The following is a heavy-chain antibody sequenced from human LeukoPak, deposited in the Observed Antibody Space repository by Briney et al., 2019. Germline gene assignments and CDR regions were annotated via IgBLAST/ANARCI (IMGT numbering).Heavy chain of an antibody. CDR3: ARPRSLMTRDAFDI. CDR1: GYTFTSYG. CDR2: ISGYNGKT. J-gene: IGHJ3*02. Sequence: ASVKVSCKASGYTFTSYGITWVRQAPGQGLEWMGWISGYNGKTNYAQKFQGRVTMTTDTSTSTVYMELRSLRSDDTAVYYCARPRSLMTRDAFDIWGQGTMVTVSS. V-gene: IGHV1-18*01. D-gene: IGHD3-16*01.